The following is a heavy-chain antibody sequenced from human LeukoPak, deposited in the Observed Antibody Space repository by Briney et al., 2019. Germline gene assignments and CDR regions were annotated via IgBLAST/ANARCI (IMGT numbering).Heavy chain of an antibody. J-gene: IGHJ4*02. D-gene: IGHD1-7*01. CDR3: AKGGHWDYGPFDY. CDR1: GYTFNGYY. CDR2: INPNNGGT. V-gene: IGHV1-2*02. Sequence: ASVKVSCKSSGYTFNGYYMHWVRQAPGQGLEWMGWINPNNGGTKYAQNFQGRVTMTRDTSISTAYMELDRLRFDDTAVYYCAKGGHWDYGPFDYWGQGTLITVSS.